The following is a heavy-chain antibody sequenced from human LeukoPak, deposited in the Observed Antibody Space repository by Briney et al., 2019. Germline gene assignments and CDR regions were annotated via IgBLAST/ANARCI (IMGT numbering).Heavy chain of an antibody. CDR1: GGSISSSSYY. D-gene: IGHD3-3*01. CDR3: ARGRPPPWDYDFWSGYYDRYYFDY. V-gene: IGHV4-39*07. CDR2: INHSGST. J-gene: IGHJ4*02. Sequence: SETLSLTCTVSGGSISSSSYYWGWIRQPPGRGLEWIGEINHSGSTNYNPSLKSRVTISVDTSKNQFSLKLSSVTAADTAVYYCARGRPPPWDYDFWSGYYDRYYFDYWGQGTLVTVSS.